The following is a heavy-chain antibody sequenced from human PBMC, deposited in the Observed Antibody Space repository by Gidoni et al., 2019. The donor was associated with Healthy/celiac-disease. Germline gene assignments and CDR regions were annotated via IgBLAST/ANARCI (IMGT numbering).Heavy chain of an antibody. Sequence: QLQLQESGPGLVKPSETLSLTCTVSGGSISSSSYYWGWIRQPPGKGLEWIGSIYYSGSTYYNPSLKSRVTISVDTSKNQFSLKLSSVTAADTAVYYCARSRYVRNWFDPWGQGTLVTVSS. J-gene: IGHJ5*02. CDR3: ARSRYVRNWFDP. D-gene: IGHD3-10*02. CDR1: GGSISSSSYY. V-gene: IGHV4-39*01. CDR2: IYYSGST.